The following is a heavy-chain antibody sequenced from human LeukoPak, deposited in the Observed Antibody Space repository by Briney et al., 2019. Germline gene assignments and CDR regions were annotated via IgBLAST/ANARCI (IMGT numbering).Heavy chain of an antibody. V-gene: IGHV1-18*01. J-gene: IGHJ4*02. D-gene: IGHD5-18*01. Sequence: ASVTVSYKTSVYTFTRYGVSWVRQAPGQRRVWMGWISTYNYNTNYAQKFRGRVTLTKDTTTSTVYMDLRSLRSDDTAIYYIARHVDTTMALPDYWGQGTLVTVSS. CDR2: ISTYNYNT. CDR3: ARHVDTTMALPDY. CDR1: VYTFTRYG.